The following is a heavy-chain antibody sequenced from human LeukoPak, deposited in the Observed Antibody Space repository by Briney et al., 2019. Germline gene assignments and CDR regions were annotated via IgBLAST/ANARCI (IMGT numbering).Heavy chain of an antibody. V-gene: IGHV3-30*18. J-gene: IGHJ4*02. CDR1: GFTFSSYG. CDR2: ISYDGSNK. CDR3: AKVSQWFGELSCSDY. Sequence: GRSLRLSCAASGFTFSSYGMHWVRQAPGKGLEWVAVISYDGSNKYYADSVKGRFTISRDNSKNTLYLQMNSLRAEDTAVYYCAKVSQWFGELSCSDYWGQGTLVTVSS. D-gene: IGHD3-10*01.